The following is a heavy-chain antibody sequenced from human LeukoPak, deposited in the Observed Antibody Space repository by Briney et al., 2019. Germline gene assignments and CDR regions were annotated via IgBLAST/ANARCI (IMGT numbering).Heavy chain of an antibody. J-gene: IGHJ5*02. CDR2: IYTSGST. Sequence: PSQTLSLTCTVSGGSISSGSYYWSWIRQPAGKGLEWIGRIYTSGSTNYNPSLKSRVTISVDTSKNQFSLKLSSVTAADTAVYYCARDVVVPATTWFDPWGQGTLVTVSS. CDR3: ARDVVVPATTWFDP. CDR1: GGSISSGSYY. D-gene: IGHD2-2*01. V-gene: IGHV4-61*02.